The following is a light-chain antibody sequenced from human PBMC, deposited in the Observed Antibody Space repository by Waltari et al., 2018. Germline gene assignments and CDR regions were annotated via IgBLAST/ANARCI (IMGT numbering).Light chain of an antibody. J-gene: IGKJ4*01. CDR1: QSVSRF. V-gene: IGKV3-15*01. CDR3: QQYNDWPPLT. CDR2: GAS. Sequence: EVVMTQSPATLSVSPGERATLSGRASQSVSRFVAWYQQKPGQAPRLLIYGASTRATGIPARFSGSGSGTEFTLTISSLQSEDFAVYYCQQYNDWPPLTFGGGTKVEIK.